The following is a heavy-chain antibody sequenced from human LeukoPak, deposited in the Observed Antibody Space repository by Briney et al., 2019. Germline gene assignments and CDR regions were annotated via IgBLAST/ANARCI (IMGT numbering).Heavy chain of an antibody. Sequence: GGSLRLSCAASGFTFSSYVMSWVRQAPGQGLEWVSTLTGSGGNTYYADSVKGRFTISRDNSKNTLYLQMNSLRAEDTAVYYCAKSRVGYDYWGQGNLVTVSS. CDR1: GFTFSSYV. D-gene: IGHD1-26*01. CDR3: AKSRVGYDY. J-gene: IGHJ4*02. V-gene: IGHV3-23*01. CDR2: LTGSGGNT.